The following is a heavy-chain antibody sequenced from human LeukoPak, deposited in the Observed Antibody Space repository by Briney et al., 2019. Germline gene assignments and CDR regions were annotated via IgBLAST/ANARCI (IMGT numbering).Heavy chain of an antibody. V-gene: IGHV3-48*02. CDR3: ARVQGIFSVSTCYVNSADV. J-gene: IGHJ6*04. D-gene: IGHD2-2*01. Sequence: QSGGSLRLSCEASGLTFRSYSMNWVRQAPGKGLEWVSYISSGGSTIYYADSLKGRFTISRDNARNLLFLQMDGLREEDTAMYYCARVQGIFSVSTCYVNSADVWGKGTTVSVSS. CDR1: GLTFRSYS. CDR2: ISSGGSTI.